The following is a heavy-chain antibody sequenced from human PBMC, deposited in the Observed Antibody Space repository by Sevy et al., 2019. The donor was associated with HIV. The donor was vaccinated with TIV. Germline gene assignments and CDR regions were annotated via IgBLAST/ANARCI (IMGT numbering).Heavy chain of an antibody. J-gene: IGHJ3*02. CDR3: ARDSRTWTQLWLRYNDAFDI. D-gene: IGHD5-18*01. Sequence: ASVKVSCKASGYTFTSYGISWVRQAPGQGLEWMGWISAYNGNTNYAQKLQGSVTMTTDTSTSTAYMELRSLRSDDTAVYYCARDSRTWTQLWLRYNDAFDIWGQGTMVTVSS. CDR2: ISAYNGNT. CDR1: GYTFTSYG. V-gene: IGHV1-18*04.